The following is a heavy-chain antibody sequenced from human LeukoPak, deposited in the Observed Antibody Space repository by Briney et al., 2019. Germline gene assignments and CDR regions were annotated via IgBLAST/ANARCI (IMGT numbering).Heavy chain of an antibody. V-gene: IGHV4-34*01. D-gene: IGHD3-22*01. CDR2: INHSGST. CDR3: ARGDSGYYHY. Sequence: KSSETLSPTCAVYGGSFSGYYWSWIRQPPGKGLEWIGEINHSGSTNYNPSLKSRVTISVDMSKNQFSLKLSSVTAADTAVYYCARGDSGYYHYWGQGTLVTVSS. J-gene: IGHJ4*02. CDR1: GGSFSGYY.